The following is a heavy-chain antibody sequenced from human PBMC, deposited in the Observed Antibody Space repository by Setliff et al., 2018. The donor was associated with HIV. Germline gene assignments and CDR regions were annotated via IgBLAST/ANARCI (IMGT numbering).Heavy chain of an antibody. D-gene: IGHD3-10*01. Sequence: SETLSLTCTVSGDSSSNDYWTWVRQPPGKGLEWIGYIYYSGSTNYNPSLKSRVTISVDTSKNQFSLKLSSVTAADTAVYYCARQITMVRGVYQPYYYYYMDVWGKGTTVTVSS. CDR1: GDSSSNDY. J-gene: IGHJ6*03. CDR2: IYYSGST. V-gene: IGHV4-59*08. CDR3: ARQITMVRGVYQPYYYYYMDV.